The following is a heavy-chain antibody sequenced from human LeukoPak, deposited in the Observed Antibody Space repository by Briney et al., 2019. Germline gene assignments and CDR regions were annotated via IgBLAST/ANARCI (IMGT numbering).Heavy chain of an antibody. CDR1: GFTFSNYA. CDR2: ISGSGGNT. D-gene: IGHD2-15*01. V-gene: IGHV3-23*01. Sequence: GGSLRLSCAASGFTFSNYAMNWVRQAPGKGLEWVSSISGSGGNTYYADSVKGRFTISRDNSKNTLYLQMNSLRADDTAVYYCASTARGGYHLFYFDYWGRGALLTVSS. CDR3: ASTARGGYHLFYFDY. J-gene: IGHJ4*02.